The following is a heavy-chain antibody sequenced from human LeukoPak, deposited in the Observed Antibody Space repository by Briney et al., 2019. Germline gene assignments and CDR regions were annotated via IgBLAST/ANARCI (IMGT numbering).Heavy chain of an antibody. CDR3: AGLVGRYSSGLYYYYFDY. D-gene: IGHD3-22*01. CDR1: GDSINSLDL. J-gene: IGHJ4*02. V-gene: IGHV4-4*02. CDR2: MYLSGTT. Sequence: PSEPLSLTCTVSGDSINSLDLWRWVRQPPGKGLEWIGEMYLSGTTHSNPSVKSRVTISIDKSKNQFFLNLSSVTAADTAVYYCAGLVGRYSSGLYYYYFDYWGQGTLVTVSS.